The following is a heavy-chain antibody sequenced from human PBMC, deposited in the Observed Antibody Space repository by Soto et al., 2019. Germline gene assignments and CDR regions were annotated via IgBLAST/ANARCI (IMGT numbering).Heavy chain of an antibody. Sequence: QVQLVQSGAEVKEPGASVKVSCKASGYTFTAYWIHWVRQAPGQGTEWVARSDPKNGETKYERVLEGRIAVTSQASTSTVYMEISSLTSDDTAFYYCVRDRPHAWFDPWGQGTLVTVSS. CDR3: VRDRPHAWFDP. J-gene: IGHJ5*02. V-gene: IGHV1-46*01. CDR2: SDPKNGET. CDR1: GYTFTAYW.